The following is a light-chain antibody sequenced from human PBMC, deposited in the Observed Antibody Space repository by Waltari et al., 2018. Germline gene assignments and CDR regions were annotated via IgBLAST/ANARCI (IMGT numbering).Light chain of an antibody. CDR1: QSVSSNY. J-gene: IGKJ4*01. CDR3: QQYGSSPLT. Sequence: EIVLTQSPGTLSLSPGERATLSCRASQSVSSNYLAWYQQKPGQAPRLLIYEASSRATGIPDRFSGSGSVTDFTLTINRLEPEDFAVYYCQQYGSSPLTFGGGTKVEI. V-gene: IGKV3-20*01. CDR2: EAS.